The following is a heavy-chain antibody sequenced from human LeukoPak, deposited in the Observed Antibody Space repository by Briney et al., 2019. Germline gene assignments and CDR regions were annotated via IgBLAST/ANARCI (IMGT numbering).Heavy chain of an antibody. D-gene: IGHD5-18*01. Sequence: SETLSLTCIVPSGSINNHYWSWIRQPPGKGLEWIGYIYDSWNTNYNPSLKSRVTISIDTSKNQFSLNLTSVTAADTAVYYCARDQIGYGLDYWGQGTLVTVSS. CDR3: ARDQIGYGLDY. CDR1: SGSINNHY. CDR2: IYDSWNT. J-gene: IGHJ4*02. V-gene: IGHV4-59*11.